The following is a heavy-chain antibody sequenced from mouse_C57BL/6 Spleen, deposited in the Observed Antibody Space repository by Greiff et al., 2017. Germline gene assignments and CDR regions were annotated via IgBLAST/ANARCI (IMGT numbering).Heavy chain of an antibody. CDR2: INYDGSIT. CDR3: AREGSNYGDYFDY. CDR1: GFTFSDYY. Sequence: EVKLVESEGGLVQPGSSMKLSCTASGFTFSDYYMAWVRQVPEKGLEWVANINYDGSITYYLDSLKSRFIISRDNAKNILYLQMSSLKSEDTATYYCAREGSNYGDYFDYWGQGTTLTVSS. D-gene: IGHD2-5*01. J-gene: IGHJ2*01. V-gene: IGHV5-16*01.